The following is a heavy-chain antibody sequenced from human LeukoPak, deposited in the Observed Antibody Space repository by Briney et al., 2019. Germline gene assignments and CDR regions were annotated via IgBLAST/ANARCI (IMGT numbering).Heavy chain of an antibody. CDR1: GYTFTGYY. D-gene: IGHD2-2*01. CDR3: ARVVVPAAMSSSFDY. J-gene: IGHJ4*02. CDR2: INPNSGGT. Sequence: GASVKVSCKASGYTFTGYYMHWVRQAPGQGLEWMGWINPNSGGTNYAQKFQGRVTMTRDTSISTAYMELSRLRSDDTAVYYCARVVVPAAMSSSFDYWGQGTLVTVSS. V-gene: IGHV1-2*02.